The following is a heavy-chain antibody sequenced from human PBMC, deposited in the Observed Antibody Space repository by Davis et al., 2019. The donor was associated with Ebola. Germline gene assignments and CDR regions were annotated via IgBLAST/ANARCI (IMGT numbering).Heavy chain of an antibody. J-gene: IGHJ4*02. Sequence: GGSLRLSCAASGFTFSSYAMHWVRQAPGKGLEYVSAISSNGDSTYYANSVKGRFTISRDNSKNTLYLQMNSLRAEDTAVYYCARAPGYSGSMFDYWGQGTLVTVSS. CDR1: GFTFSSYA. D-gene: IGHD1-26*01. V-gene: IGHV3-64*01. CDR2: ISSNGDST. CDR3: ARAPGYSGSMFDY.